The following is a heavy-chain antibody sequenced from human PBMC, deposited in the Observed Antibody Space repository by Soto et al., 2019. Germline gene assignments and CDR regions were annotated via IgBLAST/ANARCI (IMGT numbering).Heavy chain of an antibody. D-gene: IGHD2-2*03. J-gene: IGHJ6*04. CDR3: ARVLVLLDFVVVPAQMDV. V-gene: IGHV1-18*01. CDR1: GYTFTSYG. Sequence: ASVKVSCKASGYTFTSYGISWVRQAPGQGLEWMGWISAYNGNTNYAQKLQGRVTMTTDTSTSTAYMELRSLRSDDTAVYYCARVLVLLDFVVVPAQMDVWGKGTTVTVSS. CDR2: ISAYNGNT.